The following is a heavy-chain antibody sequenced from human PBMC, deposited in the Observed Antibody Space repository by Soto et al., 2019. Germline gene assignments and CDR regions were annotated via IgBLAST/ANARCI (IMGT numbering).Heavy chain of an antibody. CDR2: IYYSGST. V-gene: IGHV4-59*01. D-gene: IGHD7-27*01. CDR3: ARDAGGGHWGPAAHYMDV. Sequence: SETLSLTCTVSGGSISSYYWSWIRQPPGKGLEWIGYIYYSGSTNYNPSLKSRVTISVDTSKNQFSLKLSSVTAADTAVYYCARDAGGGHWGPAAHYMDVWGKGTTVTVSS. CDR1: GGSISSYY. J-gene: IGHJ6*03.